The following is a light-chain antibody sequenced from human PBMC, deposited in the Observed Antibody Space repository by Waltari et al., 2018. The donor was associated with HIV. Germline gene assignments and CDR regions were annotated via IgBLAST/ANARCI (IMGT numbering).Light chain of an antibody. Sequence: QSALTPPPSVSGSPGQSVTISCTGTSSDVGSYNLLSWYQQSPGTAPKLMVYEVTYRPSGVPERFSGSKSGNTASLTISGLQAEDEADYYCSSFTSSSTVVFGGGTKLTVL. CDR2: EVT. CDR3: SSFTSSSTVV. V-gene: IGLV2-18*02. CDR1: SSDVGSYNL. J-gene: IGLJ3*02.